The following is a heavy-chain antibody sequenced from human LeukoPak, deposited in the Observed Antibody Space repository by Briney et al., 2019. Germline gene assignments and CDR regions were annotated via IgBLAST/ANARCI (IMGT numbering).Heavy chain of an antibody. CDR3: SRGSGYDPNGFDP. V-gene: IGHV3-20*01. D-gene: IGHD5-12*01. Sequence: GGSLRLSCAASGFTFDDYGMSWVRQAPGKGLEWVSGINWNGGSTGYADSVKGRFTISRDNAKNSLYLQMNSLRAEDTALYHCSRGSGYDPNGFDPWGQGTMVTVSS. CDR1: GFTFDDYG. CDR2: INWNGGST. J-gene: IGHJ5*02.